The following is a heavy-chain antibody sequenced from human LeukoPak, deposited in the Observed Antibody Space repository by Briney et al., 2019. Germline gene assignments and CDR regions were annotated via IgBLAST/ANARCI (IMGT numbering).Heavy chain of an antibody. Sequence: SETLSLTCAVYGGSFSGYYWSWIRQPPGKGLEWIGEINHSGSTNYNPSLKSRVTISVDTSKNQFSLKLSSVTAADTAVYYCARGRIELWLYYFDYWGQGTLVTVSS. J-gene: IGHJ4*02. V-gene: IGHV4-34*01. D-gene: IGHD5-18*01. CDR2: INHSGST. CDR3: ARGRIELWLYYFDY. CDR1: GGSFSGYY.